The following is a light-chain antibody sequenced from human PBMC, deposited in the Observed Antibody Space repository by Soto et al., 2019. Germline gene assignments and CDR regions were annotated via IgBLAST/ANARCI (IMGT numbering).Light chain of an antibody. CDR2: SNN. CDR1: SSNIGSNS. J-gene: IGLJ1*01. CDR3: ATWDDSLTGFV. V-gene: IGLV1-44*01. Sequence: QSVLTQPPSASGTPGQRVTISCSGSSSNIGSNSVNWYQQLPGKAPKPLINSNNQRPSGVPDRFSASKSGTSASLAISGLQSEDEADYYCATWDDSLTGFVFGTGTKVTVL.